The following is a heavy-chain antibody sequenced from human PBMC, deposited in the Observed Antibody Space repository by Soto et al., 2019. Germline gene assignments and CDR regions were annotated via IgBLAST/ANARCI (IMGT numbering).Heavy chain of an antibody. D-gene: IGHD3-10*01. CDR2: IKQDGSEI. Sequence: AGGSLRLSCVASGFTFSSYGMNWVRQVPGKGLEWVAIIKQDGSEIHYVDSVKGRFTISRDNAKNSLHLQMNSLRGEDTAMYHCVRSSGWTGDYWGQGILVTVSS. CDR1: GFTFSSYG. J-gene: IGHJ4*02. V-gene: IGHV3-7*04. CDR3: VRSSGWTGDY.